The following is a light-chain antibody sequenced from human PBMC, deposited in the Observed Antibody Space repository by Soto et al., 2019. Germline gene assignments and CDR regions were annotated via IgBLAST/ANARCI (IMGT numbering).Light chain of an antibody. V-gene: IGLV4-69*01. CDR3: QTWGSGIVV. CDR1: SGHSNYA. Sequence: QLVLTQSPSASASLGALVKLTCTLSSGHSNYAIAWHQQQSEKGPRYLMNLNSDGSHSKGDGIPDRFSGSSSGAERYLTISSLQSEDEADYYCQTWGSGIVVFGGGTKLTVL. CDR2: LNSDGSH. J-gene: IGLJ2*01.